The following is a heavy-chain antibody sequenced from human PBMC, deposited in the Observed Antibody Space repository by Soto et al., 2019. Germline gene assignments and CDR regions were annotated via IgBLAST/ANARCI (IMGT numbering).Heavy chain of an antibody. Sequence: SETLSLTCTVSGGSISSGGYSWSWIRQPPGKGLGWIGYIYHIGSTYYNPSLKSRVTISVDRSKNQFSLKLSSVTAADTAVYYCARGPPFLPWGQGTLVTVSS. J-gene: IGHJ5*02. V-gene: IGHV4-30-2*01. CDR1: GGSISSGGYS. CDR2: IYHIGST. CDR3: ARGPPFLP. D-gene: IGHD3-3*02.